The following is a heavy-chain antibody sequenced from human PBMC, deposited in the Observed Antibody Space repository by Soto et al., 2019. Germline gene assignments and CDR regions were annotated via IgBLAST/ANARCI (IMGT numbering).Heavy chain of an antibody. CDR1: GFTFSNYG. V-gene: IGHV3-33*01. Sequence: QVQLVESGGGVVQPGRSLRLSCAASGFTFSNYGMHWVRQAPGKGLEWVAVILNDGSNRYHADSVKDRFTISRDNSKNTLYVQMNSRRGEDTAVYYCARDDEYSGNGMDVGGQGTTVTVS. CDR2: ILNDGSNR. CDR3: ARDDEYSGNGMDV. J-gene: IGHJ6*02. D-gene: IGHD3-10*01.